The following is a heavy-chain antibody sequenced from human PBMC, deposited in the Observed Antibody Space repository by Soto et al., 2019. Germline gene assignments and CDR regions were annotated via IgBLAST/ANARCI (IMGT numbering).Heavy chain of an antibody. CDR3: AKAPNTMVSLDI. CDR1: GFTFSSYG. Sequence: QVQLVESGGGVVQPGRSLRLSCAASGFTFSSYGMHWVRQAPGKGLEWVAVISYDGSNKYYADSVKGRFTISRDNSKNTLYLQVNSLRAEDTAVYYCAKAPNTMVSLDIWGQGTMVTVSS. J-gene: IGHJ3*02. V-gene: IGHV3-30*18. D-gene: IGHD3-10*01. CDR2: ISYDGSNK.